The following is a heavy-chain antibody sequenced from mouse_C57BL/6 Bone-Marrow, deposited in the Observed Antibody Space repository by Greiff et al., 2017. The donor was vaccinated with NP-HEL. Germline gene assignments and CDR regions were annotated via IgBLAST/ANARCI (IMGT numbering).Heavy chain of an antibody. CDR1: GFTFKDYY. J-gene: IGHJ3*01. Sequence: VQLQQSGAELVKPGASVKLSCTASGFTFKDYYMHWVKQRTEQGLEWIGRIDPEDGETKYAAKFQGKATITADTSSNTAYLQLSSLTSEDTAVYYCAGRYYSNFSWFGYWGQGTLVTVAA. V-gene: IGHV14-2*01. CDR3: AGRYYSNFSWFGY. CDR2: IDPEDGET. D-gene: IGHD2-5*01.